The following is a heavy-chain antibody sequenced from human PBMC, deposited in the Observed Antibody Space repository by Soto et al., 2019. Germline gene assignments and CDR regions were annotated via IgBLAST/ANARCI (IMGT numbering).Heavy chain of an antibody. V-gene: IGHV6-1*01. J-gene: IGHJ4*02. CDR3: AREFPYYASSGSYFDY. CDR1: GDSVSGNSAA. CDR2: TYYRSKWYN. Sequence: PSQTLSLTCAISGDSVSGNSAAWNWIRQSPSRGLEWLGRTYYRSKWYNDYAVSVKSRITATPDTSKNQFSLHLNSVTPEDTAVYYCAREFPYYASSGSYFDYWGQGALVTVSS. D-gene: IGHD6-19*01.